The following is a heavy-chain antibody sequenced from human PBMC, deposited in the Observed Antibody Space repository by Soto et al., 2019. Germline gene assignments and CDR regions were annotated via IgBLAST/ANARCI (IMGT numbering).Heavy chain of an antibody. Sequence: SETLSLTCAVSGGSISSGGYSWSWIRQPPGKGLEWIGYIYHRGSTYYNPSLKSRVTISVDRSKNQFSLKLSSVTAADTAVYYCASASGDLVYYYGMDVWGQGTTVTVSS. CDR2: IYHRGST. CDR3: ASASGDLVYYYGMDV. CDR1: GGSISSGGYS. V-gene: IGHV4-30-2*01. D-gene: IGHD7-27*01. J-gene: IGHJ6*02.